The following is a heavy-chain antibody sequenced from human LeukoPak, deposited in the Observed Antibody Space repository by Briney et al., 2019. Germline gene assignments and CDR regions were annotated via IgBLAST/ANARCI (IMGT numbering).Heavy chain of an antibody. J-gene: IGHJ4*02. CDR2: TFTSGST. CDR3: ARGQVNIVGAATLLDY. D-gene: IGHD1-26*01. V-gene: IGHV4-4*07. Sequence: SETLSLTCSVPSGSMSIYCWSWIRQAAGKGLEWIGRTFTSGSTTYNPSLKSRVTISVDTSKNQFSLKLSSVTAADTAVYYCARGQVNIVGAATLLDYWGQGTLVTVSS. CDR1: SGSMSIYC.